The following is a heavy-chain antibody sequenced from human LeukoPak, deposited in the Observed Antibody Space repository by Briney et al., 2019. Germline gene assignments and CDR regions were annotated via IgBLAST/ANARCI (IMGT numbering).Heavy chain of an antibody. D-gene: IGHD3/OR15-3a*01. CDR3: ARLDDGGREGRPRRVNFDY. J-gene: IGHJ4*02. Sequence: ASVKVSCKASGYTFTSYDINWVRQATGQGLEWMGWMNPNSGNTGYAQKFQGRVTITRNTSISTAYMELSSLRSEDTAVYYCARLDDGGREGRPRRVNFDYWGQGTLVTVSS. CDR1: GYTFTSYD. CDR2: MNPNSGNT. V-gene: IGHV1-8*03.